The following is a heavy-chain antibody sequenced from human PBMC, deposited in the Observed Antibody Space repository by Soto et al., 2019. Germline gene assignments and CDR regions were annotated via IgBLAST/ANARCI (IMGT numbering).Heavy chain of an antibody. CDR1: GITFSSYW. D-gene: IGHD3-22*01. CDR3: ERTPYDSSGYYSPDYDY. CDR2: IWYDGSNK. Sequence: GGSLRLSCAASGITFSSYWMSWVRQAPGKGLEWVAVIWYDGSNKYYADSVKGRFTISRDNSKNTLYLQMNSLRAEDTAVYYCERTPYDSSGYYSPDYDYWGQGTLVTVSS. V-gene: IGHV3-33*08. J-gene: IGHJ4*02.